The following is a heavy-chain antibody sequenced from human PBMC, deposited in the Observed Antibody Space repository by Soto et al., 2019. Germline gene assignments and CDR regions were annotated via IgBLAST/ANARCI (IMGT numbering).Heavy chain of an antibody. J-gene: IGHJ4*02. Sequence: QITLKESGPTLVKPTQTLTLTCTFSGFSLRTSGVGVGWIRQPPGKALEWLALIYWDDDKRYSPSLKSRLTISKDTSKNQVVLTMTNMGPVDTATYYCAHRGVVRGVIIFGYWGQGTLVTVSS. CDR3: AHRGVVRGVIIFGY. V-gene: IGHV2-5*02. CDR1: GFSLRTSGVG. D-gene: IGHD3-10*01. CDR2: IYWDDDK.